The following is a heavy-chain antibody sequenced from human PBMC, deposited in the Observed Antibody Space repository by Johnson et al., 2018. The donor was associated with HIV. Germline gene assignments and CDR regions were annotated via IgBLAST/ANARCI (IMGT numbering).Heavy chain of an antibody. D-gene: IGHD3-3*02. J-gene: IGHJ3*02. CDR2: ISYDGSDK. Sequence: QVQLVESGGGVVQPGGSLRLSCAASGFTFSSFGMHWVRQAPAKGLEWVAFISYDGSDKANADSVKGRFTISRDNSKNTLYLQMNSLRAEDTAVYYCAKNQEVSREDAFDIWGQGTMVTVSS. V-gene: IGHV3-30*18. CDR3: AKNQEVSREDAFDI. CDR1: GFTFSSFG.